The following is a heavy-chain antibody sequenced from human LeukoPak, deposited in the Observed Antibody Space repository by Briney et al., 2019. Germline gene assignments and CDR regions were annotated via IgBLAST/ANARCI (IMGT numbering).Heavy chain of an antibody. D-gene: IGHD3-10*01. V-gene: IGHV4-59*01. CDR2: VYHSGST. J-gene: IGHJ3*02. Sequence: AETLSLTCTISGGSFSSYYWSWIRQPPGKGLEYIGYVYHSGSTDYNPSFKSRVTISLETTKNQFFLNLRSVTAADTAVYYCAREGLWFGSLGDDTWGQGKMVTVSS. CDR1: GGSFSSYY. CDR3: AREGLWFGSLGDDT.